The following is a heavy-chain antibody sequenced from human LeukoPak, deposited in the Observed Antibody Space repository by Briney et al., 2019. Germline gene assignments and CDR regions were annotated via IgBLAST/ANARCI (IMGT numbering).Heavy chain of an antibody. CDR3: ARDHESAAAGTPA. Sequence: GASVKVSCKASGYTFTSYGISWVRQAPGQGLEWMGWISAYNGNTNYAQKFQGRVTITADKSTSTAYMELSSLRSEDTAVYYCARDHESAAAGTPAWGQGTLVTVSS. CDR2: ISAYNGNT. J-gene: IGHJ5*02. V-gene: IGHV1-18*01. CDR1: GYTFTSYG. D-gene: IGHD6-13*01.